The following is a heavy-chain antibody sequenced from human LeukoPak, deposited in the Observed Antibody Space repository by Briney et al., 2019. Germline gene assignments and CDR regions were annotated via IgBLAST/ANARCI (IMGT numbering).Heavy chain of an antibody. V-gene: IGHV1-2*06. CDR1: GFTLSSYY. J-gene: IGHJ3*02. CDR2: VAPDGPT. D-gene: IGHD1-26*01. CDR3: VRDSVGPEAIDM. Sequence: VASVKVSCKASGFTLSSYYIHWVRQAPGQGLQWIGQVAPDGPTKYALNFQGRISLTRDMSISTAYMELTSLRSGDTAIYYCVRDSVGPEAIDMWGQGTVVIVSS.